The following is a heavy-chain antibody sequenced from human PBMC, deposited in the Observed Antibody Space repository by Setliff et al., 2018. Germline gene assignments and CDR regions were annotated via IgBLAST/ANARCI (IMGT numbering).Heavy chain of an antibody. Sequence: GGSLRLSCAASGFTFSTYSLIWVRQAPGTGLEWVSSISPSSSHIYYADSMKGRFTISRDNAKNSLYLQMNSLSAEDTAVYFCARRNYRTALDYWGQGTLVTVS. CDR3: ARRNYRTALDY. CDR2: ISPSSSHI. D-gene: IGHD3-16*02. V-gene: IGHV3-21*04. J-gene: IGHJ4*02. CDR1: GFTFSTYS.